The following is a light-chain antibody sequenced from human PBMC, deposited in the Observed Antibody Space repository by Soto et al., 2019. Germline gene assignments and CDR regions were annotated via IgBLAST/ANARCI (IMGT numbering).Light chain of an antibody. CDR1: SSDVGGYNY. J-gene: IGLJ2*01. Sequence: QSALTQPASGSGAPGQSITISCTGTSSDVGGYNYVSWYQQHPGKAPKLMIYEVSNRPSGVSNRFSGSKSGNTASLTISGLQAEDEADYYCSSYTSRSTVVFGGGTKVTVL. CDR2: EVS. V-gene: IGLV2-14*01. CDR3: SSYTSRSTVV.